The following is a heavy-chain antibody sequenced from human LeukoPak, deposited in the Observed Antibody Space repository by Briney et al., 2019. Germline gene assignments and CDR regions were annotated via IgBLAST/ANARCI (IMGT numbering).Heavy chain of an antibody. D-gene: IGHD5-24*01. V-gene: IGHV3-21*01. J-gene: IGHJ4*02. CDR1: GFTFSSYS. Sequence: PGGSLRLSCAASGFTFSSYSMNWVRQTPGKGLEWVSSISGSSGYIYYADSVKGRFTISRDNAKNSLYLQMNSLRAEDTAVYYCAKRGTRLFDYWGQGTLVTVSS. CDR2: ISGSSGYI. CDR3: AKRGTRLFDY.